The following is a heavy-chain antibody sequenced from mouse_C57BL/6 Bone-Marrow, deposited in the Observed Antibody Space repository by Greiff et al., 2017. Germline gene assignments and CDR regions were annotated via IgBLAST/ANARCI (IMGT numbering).Heavy chain of an antibody. J-gene: IGHJ2*01. CDR1: GYTFTDHT. V-gene: IGHV1-78*01. CDR3: ASRIYYGSSPHYFDY. D-gene: IGHD1-1*01. CDR2: IYPRDGST. Sequence: QVQLQQSDAELVKPGASVKISCKVSGYTFTDHTIHWMKQRPEQGLEWIGYIYPRDGSTKYNEKFKGKATLTADKSSSTAYMQLNSLTSEDSAVYFCASRIYYGSSPHYFDYWGQGTTLTVSS.